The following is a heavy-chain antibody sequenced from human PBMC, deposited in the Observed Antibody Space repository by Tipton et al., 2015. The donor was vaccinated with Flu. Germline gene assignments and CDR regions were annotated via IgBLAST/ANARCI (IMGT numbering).Heavy chain of an antibody. D-gene: IGHD4-11*01. J-gene: IGHJ6*02. V-gene: IGHV4-4*07. CDR1: GGSISSYY. Sequence: TLSLTCTVSGGSISSYYWSWIRQPAGKGLEWIGRIYSSGSTNYNPSLKSRVTMSVETSKNQFSLKLSSVTAADTAVYYCASATTVTTSGMDVWGQGTTVTVSS. CDR2: IYSSGST. CDR3: ASATTVTTSGMDV.